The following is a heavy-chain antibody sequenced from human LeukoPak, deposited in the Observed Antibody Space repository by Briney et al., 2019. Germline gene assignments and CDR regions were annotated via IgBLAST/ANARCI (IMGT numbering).Heavy chain of an antibody. CDR1: GYTFRDFG. D-gene: IGHD2-2*01. J-gene: IGHJ3*02. CDR3: ARDRSYAFMTEGDAFDI. Sequence: ASVKVSCKASGYTFRDFGISWVRQAPGQGLEWMGGIIPIFGTANYAQKFQGRVTITADESTSTAYMELSSLRSEDTAVYYCARDRSYAFMTEGDAFDIWGQGTMVTVSS. CDR2: IIPIFGTA. V-gene: IGHV1-69*13.